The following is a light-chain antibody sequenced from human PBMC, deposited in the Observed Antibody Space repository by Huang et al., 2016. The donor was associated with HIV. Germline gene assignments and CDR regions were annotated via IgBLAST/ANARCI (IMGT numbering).Light chain of an antibody. Sequence: DIIMSQSPESLTVSLGERATLNCRSSQSVYASSTSKDYMAWFQQKPGQPPKLLLLWASAREVGVPERFSGSGSGTHFTLTIANLQPEDAAIYYCQQYYSLPQTFGQGTRV. CDR3: QQYYSLPQT. J-gene: IGKJ1*01. CDR1: QSVYASSTSKDY. V-gene: IGKV4-1*01. CDR2: WAS.